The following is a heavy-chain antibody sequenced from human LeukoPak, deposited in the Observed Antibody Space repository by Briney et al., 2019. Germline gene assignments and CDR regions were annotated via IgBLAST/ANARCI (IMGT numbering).Heavy chain of an antibody. CDR2: IHPGDSDT. D-gene: IGHD2-2*01. CDR3: ARHRGDCTGTSCYAWDSYYLDV. Sequence: GESLKISCKGPGSSFTSYWIDWVRPLPGKGLEWMGIIHPGDSDTNYSPSFQGQVTISVDKSINTAYLQWSSLKASDTAIYYCARHRGDCTGTSCYAWDSYYLDVWGKGTTVTVSS. CDR1: GSSFTSYW. J-gene: IGHJ6*03. V-gene: IGHV5-51*01.